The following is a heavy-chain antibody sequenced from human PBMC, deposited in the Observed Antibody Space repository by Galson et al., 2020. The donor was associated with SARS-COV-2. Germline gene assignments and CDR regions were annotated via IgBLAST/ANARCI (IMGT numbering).Heavy chain of an antibody. D-gene: IGHD6-19*01. V-gene: IGHV1-2*04. J-gene: IGHJ4*02. CDR3: AREEKGVAEALGGCDY. CDR1: GYTFTGYY. Sequence: ASVKVSCKASGYTFTGYYMHWVRQAPGQGLAWMGWINPKSGGPNYAQKFQGWVTMTRDTSLSTAYMELSRLRSDDTAVYYCAREEKGVAEALGGCDYWGQGTLVTVSS. CDR2: INPKSGGP.